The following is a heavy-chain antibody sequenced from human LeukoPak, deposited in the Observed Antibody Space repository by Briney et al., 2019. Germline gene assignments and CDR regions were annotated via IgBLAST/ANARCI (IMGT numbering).Heavy chain of an antibody. CDR3: ARDSPLKGYNSGWATNSFDF. Sequence: GGSLRLSCAASGFTFNSYGMNWVRQAPGKGLEWVSTVTGGAVATYYADSVRGRHTISRDNSKNTLYLQMNSLRAEDTAVYYCARDSPLKGYNSGWATNSFDFWGQGTLVTVSS. CDR2: VTGGAVAT. V-gene: IGHV3-23*01. CDR1: GFTFNSYG. J-gene: IGHJ4*02. D-gene: IGHD6-19*01.